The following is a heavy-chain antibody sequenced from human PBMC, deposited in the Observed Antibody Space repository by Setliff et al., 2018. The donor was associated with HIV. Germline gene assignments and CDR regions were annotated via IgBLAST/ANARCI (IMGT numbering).Heavy chain of an antibody. CDR3: AREFYHYDSSDYYSDYYYYYMDV. CDR1: GGSFSGYY. Sequence: SETLSLTCAVYGGSFSGYYWSWIRQPPGKGLEWIGEINHSGSTSYNPSLKSRVTMSVDTSKNQISLKLSFVTAADTAVFYCAREFYHYDSSDYYSDYYYYYMDVWGKGTTVTVSS. CDR2: INHSGST. D-gene: IGHD3-22*01. J-gene: IGHJ6*03. V-gene: IGHV4-34*01.